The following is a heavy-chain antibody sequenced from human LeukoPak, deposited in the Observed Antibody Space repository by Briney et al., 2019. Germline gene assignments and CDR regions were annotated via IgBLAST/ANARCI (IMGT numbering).Heavy chain of an antibody. V-gene: IGHV4-30-4*02. CDR1: GGSISSGNYY. CDR3: AREDSGSSGYVFDP. J-gene: IGHJ5*02. CDR2: IYYSGST. Sequence: SETLSLTCTVSGGSISSGNYYWSWIRQSPGKGLEWIGYIYYSGSTYYNPSLKSRVTISVDTSKNQFSLKLSSVTAADTAVYYCAREDSGSSGYVFDPWGQGTLVTVSS. D-gene: IGHD3-22*01.